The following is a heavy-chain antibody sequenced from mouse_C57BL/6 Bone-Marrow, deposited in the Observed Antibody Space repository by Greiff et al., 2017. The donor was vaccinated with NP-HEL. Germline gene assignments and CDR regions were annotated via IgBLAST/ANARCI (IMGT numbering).Heavy chain of an antibody. D-gene: IGHD1-1*01. CDR2: IYPRSGNT. J-gene: IGHJ2*01. V-gene: IGHV1-81*01. CDR1: GYTFTSYG. Sequence: VQLVESGAELARPGASVKLSCKASGYTFTSYGISWVKQRTGQGLEWIGEIYPRSGNTYYNEKFKGKATLTADKSSSTAYMELRSLTSEDSAVYFCARSHYGSSLDYWGQGTTLTVSS. CDR3: ARSHYGSSLDY.